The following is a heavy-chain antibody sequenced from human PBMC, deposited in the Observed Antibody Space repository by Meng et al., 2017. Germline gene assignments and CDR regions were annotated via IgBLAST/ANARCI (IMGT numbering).Heavy chain of an antibody. CDR2: INPNSGGT. Sequence: QVQAVQCGAEVKQPGASVKVSCKASGYTFTGYYMHWVRQAPGQGLEWMGRINPNSGGTNYAQKFQGRVTMTRDTSISTAYMELSRLRSDDTAVYYCARDLNYYDSSGYSSLFDYWGQGTLVTVSS. D-gene: IGHD3-22*01. J-gene: IGHJ4*02. CDR3: ARDLNYYDSSGYSSLFDY. V-gene: IGHV1-2*06. CDR1: GYTFTGYY.